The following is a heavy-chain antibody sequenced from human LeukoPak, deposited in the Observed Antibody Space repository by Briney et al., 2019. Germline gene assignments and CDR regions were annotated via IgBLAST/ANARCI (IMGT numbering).Heavy chain of an antibody. V-gene: IGHV4-39*07. CDR3: ARGGGGIERSWYLFFGY. CDR1: GGSISSSSYY. D-gene: IGHD6-13*01. Sequence: SETLSLTCTVSGGSISSSSYYWGWIRQPPGKGLEWIGEINHSGSTNYNPSLKSRVTISVDTSKNQFSLKLSSVTAADTAVYYCARGGGGIERSWYLFFGYWGQGTLVTVSS. J-gene: IGHJ4*02. CDR2: INHSGST.